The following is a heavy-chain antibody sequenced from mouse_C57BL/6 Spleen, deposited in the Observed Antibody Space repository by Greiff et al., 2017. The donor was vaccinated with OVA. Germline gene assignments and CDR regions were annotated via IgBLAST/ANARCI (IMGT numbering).Heavy chain of an antibody. D-gene: IGHD3-2*02. Sequence: VQLQQSGAELARPGASVKMSCKASGYTFTSYTMHWVKQRPGQGLEWIGYINPSGGYNKYNQKFKDKATLTADKSSSTAYMQLSSRTSEDSAVYYCAREDSSGYDYWGQGTTLTVSS. J-gene: IGHJ2*01. CDR3: AREDSSGYDY. CDR2: INPSGGYN. CDR1: GYTFTSYT. V-gene: IGHV1-4*01.